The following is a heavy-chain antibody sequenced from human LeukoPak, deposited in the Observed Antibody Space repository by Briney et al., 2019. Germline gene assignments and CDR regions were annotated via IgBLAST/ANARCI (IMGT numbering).Heavy chain of an antibody. J-gene: IGHJ4*02. CDR1: GASISSTTYY. CDR2: IYYSGST. V-gene: IGHV4-39*01. Sequence: PSETLSLTCTVSGASISSTTYYWGWIRQPPRKGLEWIASIYYSGSTYYNPSLKSRITISVDTSKNQFSLKLSSVTAADTAVYYCARHTQKTQFSGWYREFDYWGQGTLVTVSS. CDR3: ARHTQKTQFSGWYREFDY. D-gene: IGHD6-19*01.